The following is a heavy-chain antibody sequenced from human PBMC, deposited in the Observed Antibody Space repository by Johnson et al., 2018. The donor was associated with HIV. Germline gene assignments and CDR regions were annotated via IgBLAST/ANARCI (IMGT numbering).Heavy chain of an antibody. J-gene: IGHJ3*02. CDR3: ARDPTIAWDLKGDAFHI. D-gene: IGHD1-26*01. Sequence: VQLVESGGGVVRPGGSLRLSCAASGFTFSSYAMHWVRQAPGKGLEWLSNISSGGSVRYYADPVRGRFTISRDNAKNSLYLQMNSLRAEDTALYYCARDPTIAWDLKGDAFHIWGQGTMVTVSS. V-gene: IGHV3-48*04. CDR2: ISSGGSVR. CDR1: GFTFSSYA.